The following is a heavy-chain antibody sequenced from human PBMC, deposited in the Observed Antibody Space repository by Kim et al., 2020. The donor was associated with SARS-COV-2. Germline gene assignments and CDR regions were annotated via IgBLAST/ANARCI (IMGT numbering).Heavy chain of an antibody. Sequence: ASVKVSCKASGSTFTSYGISWVRQAPGQGLEWMGWISAYNGNTNYAQKLQGRVTMTTDTSTSTVYMELRSLRSDDTAVYYCARAYGSGSYWVYDYGMDVWGRGTTVTVSS. J-gene: IGHJ6*02. V-gene: IGHV1-18*01. D-gene: IGHD3-10*01. CDR2: ISAYNGNT. CDR1: GSTFTSYG. CDR3: ARAYGSGSYWVYDYGMDV.